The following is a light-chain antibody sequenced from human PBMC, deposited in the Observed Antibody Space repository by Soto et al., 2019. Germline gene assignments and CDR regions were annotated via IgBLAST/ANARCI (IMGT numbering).Light chain of an antibody. CDR1: SSDAGGYDY. CDR2: EVT. V-gene: IGLV2-8*01. CDR3: SSYTGGNPSYV. Sequence: LTQPPSASGSPGQSVTISCTGTSSDAGGYDYVSWYQQHPGKAPKLMIYEVTIRPSGVSDRFSGSKSGNTASLTVSGLQAEDEADYYCSSYTGGNPSYVFGTGTKVTVL. J-gene: IGLJ1*01.